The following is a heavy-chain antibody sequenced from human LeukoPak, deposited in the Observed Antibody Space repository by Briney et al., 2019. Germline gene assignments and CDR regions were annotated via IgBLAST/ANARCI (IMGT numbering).Heavy chain of an antibody. V-gene: IGHV1-69*05. J-gene: IGHJ4*02. CDR2: IIPIFGTA. CDR1: GGTFSSYA. CDR3: ARDGVVTTHMDY. D-gene: IGHD3-3*01. Sequence: SVKVSCKASGGTFSSYAISWVRQAPGQGLEWMGRIIPIFGTANYAQKFQGRVTITTDESTSTAYMELSSLRSEDTAVYYCARDGVVTTHMDYWGQETLVTVSS.